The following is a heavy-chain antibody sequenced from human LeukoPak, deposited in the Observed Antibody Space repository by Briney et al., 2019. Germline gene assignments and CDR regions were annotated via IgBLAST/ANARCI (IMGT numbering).Heavy chain of an antibody. D-gene: IGHD3-16*01. CDR3: GRAFPPLRTSSAGDL. CDR2: ISYLSSHV. CDR1: GFTFSDYD. V-gene: IGHV3-21*01. J-gene: IGHJ4*02. Sequence: KSGGSLRLSCSASGFTFSDYDMNWVRQAPGKGLNWVSSISYLSSHVYYGDSVKGRFSISRDNAKNSLYLQMNSLGAEDTAIYYCGRAFPPLRTSSAGDLWGQGILVTVSS.